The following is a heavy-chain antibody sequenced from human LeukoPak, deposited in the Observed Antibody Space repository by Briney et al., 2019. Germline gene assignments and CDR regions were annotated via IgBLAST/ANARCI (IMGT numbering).Heavy chain of an antibody. D-gene: IGHD1-1*01. Sequence: VSVKVSCKASGYTFTSYDINWVRQATGQGLEWMGWMNPNSGNTGYAQKFQGRVTMTKNTSISTAYMELSSLRSEDTAVYYCARYNLDRRYNWFDPWGQGTLVTVSS. CDR2: MNPNSGNT. CDR1: GYTFTSYD. J-gene: IGHJ5*02. CDR3: ARYNLDRRYNWFDP. V-gene: IGHV1-8*01.